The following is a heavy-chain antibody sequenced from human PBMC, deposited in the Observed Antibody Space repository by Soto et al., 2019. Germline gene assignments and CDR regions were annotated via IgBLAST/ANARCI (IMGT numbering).Heavy chain of an antibody. J-gene: IGHJ6*02. V-gene: IGHV1-8*01. CDR2: MNPNSGNT. CDR3: ASVPYDFWGGYPPNGMDV. Sequence: QVQLVQSGAEVKKPGASVKVSCKASGYTFTSYDINWVRQATGQGLEWMGWMNPNSGNTGYAQKLQGRVTMTRNTAISTANMELSSLRSEATAVYYCASVPYDFWGGYPPNGMDVWGQGTTVTVSS. D-gene: IGHD3-3*01. CDR1: GYTFTSYD.